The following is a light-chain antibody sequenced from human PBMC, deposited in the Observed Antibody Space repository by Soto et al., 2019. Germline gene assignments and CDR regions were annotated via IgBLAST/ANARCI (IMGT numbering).Light chain of an antibody. CDR1: QGIGNS. CDR3: QKYDSAPT. V-gene: IGKV1-27*01. J-gene: IGKJ5*01. Sequence: DIHMTHSPSSLSASSGERVTITVRPSQGIGNSLAWYRQKPGKVPKVLIHAASTLQSGVPSRFSGSGSGTDFTLTISSLQPEDVATYYCQKYDSAPTFGPGTRLEIK. CDR2: AAS.